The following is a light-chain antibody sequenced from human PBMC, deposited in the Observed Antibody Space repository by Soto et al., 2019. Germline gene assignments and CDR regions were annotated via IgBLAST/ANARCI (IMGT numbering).Light chain of an antibody. CDR3: CSFTTSSTYV. Sequence: QSALTQPSSVSGSPGESVTISCTGTSSDVGGYNRVSWYQQPPDTAPNVMIYEVSNRPSGVPDRFSGSKSGNTASLTISGLQAEDEADYYCCSFTTSSTYVFGTGTKLTVL. J-gene: IGLJ1*01. CDR2: EVS. V-gene: IGLV2-18*02. CDR1: SSDVGGYNR.